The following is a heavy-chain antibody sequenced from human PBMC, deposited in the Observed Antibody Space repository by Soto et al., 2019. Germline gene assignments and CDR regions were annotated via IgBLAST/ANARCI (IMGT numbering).Heavy chain of an antibody. J-gene: IGHJ4*02. Sequence: SETLSLTCTVFGGSITSSSYYWGWIRQPPGKGLESIANIYYDGNTYYNPSLKGRVTISLDTSKNQFSLRLNSVTAADTAVYYCARSSIKPQVFMYPFDSWSQGTLVPVSS. CDR3: ARSSIKPQVFMYPFDS. CDR1: GGSITSSSYY. V-gene: IGHV4-39*01. D-gene: IGHD3-3*01. CDR2: IYYDGNT.